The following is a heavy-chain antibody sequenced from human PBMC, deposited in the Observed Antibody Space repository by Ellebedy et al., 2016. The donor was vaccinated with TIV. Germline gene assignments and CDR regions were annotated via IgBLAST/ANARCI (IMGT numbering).Heavy chain of an antibody. CDR1: GGSISSGDYY. J-gene: IGHJ6*02. V-gene: IGHV4-30-4*01. CDR3: ATGGEGYYYGMDV. D-gene: IGHD3-16*01. Sequence: SETLSLTXTVSGGSISSGDYYWSWIRQPPGKGLEWIGYIYYSGSTYYNPSLKSRVTISVDRSKNQFSLKLSSVTAADTAVYYCATGGEGYYYGMDVWGQGTTVTVSS. CDR2: IYYSGST.